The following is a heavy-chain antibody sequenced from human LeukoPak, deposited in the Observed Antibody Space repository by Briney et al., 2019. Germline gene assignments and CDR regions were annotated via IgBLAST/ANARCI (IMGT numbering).Heavy chain of an antibody. J-gene: IGHJ4*02. CDR1: GYTFTSYG. D-gene: IGHD3-10*01. CDR2: IIPIFGTA. CDR3: ARGLARGPFDY. Sequence: GASVKVSCKASGYTFTSYGISWVRQAPGQGLEWMGGIIPIFGTANYAQKFQGRVTITADESTSTAYMELSSLRSEDTAVYYCARGLARGPFDYWGQGTLVTVSS. V-gene: IGHV1-69*13.